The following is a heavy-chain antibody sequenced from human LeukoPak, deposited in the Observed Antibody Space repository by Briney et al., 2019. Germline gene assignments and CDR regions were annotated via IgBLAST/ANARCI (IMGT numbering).Heavy chain of an antibody. CDR1: GGSISSYY. CDR3: ARSCSSTSCYYFDY. V-gene: IGHV4-4*07. CDR2: IYTSGST. D-gene: IGHD2-2*01. Sequence: SETLSLTCTVSGGSISSYYWSWIRQPAGKGLEWIGRIYTSGSTNYNPSLKSRVTISVDKSKNQFSLKLSSVTAADTAVYYCARSCSSTSCYYFDYWGQGTLVTVSS. J-gene: IGHJ4*02.